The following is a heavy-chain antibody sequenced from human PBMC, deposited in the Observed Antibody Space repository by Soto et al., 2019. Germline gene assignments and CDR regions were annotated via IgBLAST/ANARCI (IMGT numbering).Heavy chain of an antibody. V-gene: IGHV4-61*01. CDR3: ARDRGYYGMDV. CDR2: IYYSGST. J-gene: IGHJ6*02. CDR1: GGSVSSGSYY. Sequence: QVQLQESGPGLVKPSETLSLTCTVSGGSVSSGSYYWSWIRQPPGKGLEWIGYIYYSGSTNYNPSLKSRVTIAVDTSKNQFSLKLSSVTAADTAVYYCARDRGYYGMDVWGQGTTVTVSS.